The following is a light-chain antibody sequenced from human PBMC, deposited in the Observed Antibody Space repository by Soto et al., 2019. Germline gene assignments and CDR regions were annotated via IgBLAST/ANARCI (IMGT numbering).Light chain of an antibody. CDR3: CSHAGSNPFEWV. CDR1: SSDIGTYNL. V-gene: IGLV2-23*02. J-gene: IGLJ3*02. Sequence: QSALTQSASVSGSPGQSITISCTGTSSDIGTYNLVSWYQKHPGKAPKLIIYEVNKRPSGVSNRFSGSKSGNTASLTISGLKAEDEAEYHCCSHAGSNPFEWVFGGGTKLTVL. CDR2: EVN.